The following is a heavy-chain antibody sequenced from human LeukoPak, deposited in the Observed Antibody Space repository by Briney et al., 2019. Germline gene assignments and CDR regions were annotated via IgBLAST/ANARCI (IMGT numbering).Heavy chain of an antibody. D-gene: IGHD2-21*01. J-gene: IGHJ3*02. Sequence: GGSLRLSCAASGFTFSTYSMNWVRQAPGKGLEWVPYICSGSRVITYADSVKGRFTISRDNAQNSLYLQMNSLRDEDTAVYYCARDQAYAFDIWGQGAMVTVSS. CDR3: ARDQAYAFDI. CDR2: ICSGSRVI. CDR1: GFTFSTYS. V-gene: IGHV3-48*02.